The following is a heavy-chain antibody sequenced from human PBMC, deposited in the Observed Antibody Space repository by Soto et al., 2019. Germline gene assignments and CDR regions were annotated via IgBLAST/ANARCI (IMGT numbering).Heavy chain of an antibody. V-gene: IGHV1-69*13. CDR2: IIPIFGTA. CDR3: ARESQEERDAFDI. CDR1: GGTFSSYA. J-gene: IGHJ3*02. Sequence: GASVKVSCKASGGTFSSYAISWVRQAPGQWLEWMGGIIPIFGTANYAQKFQGRVTITADESTSTAYMELSSLRSEDTAVYYCARESQEERDAFDIWGQGTMVTVSS.